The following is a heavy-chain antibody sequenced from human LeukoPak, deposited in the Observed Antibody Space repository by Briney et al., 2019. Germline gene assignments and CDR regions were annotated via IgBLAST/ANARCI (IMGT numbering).Heavy chain of an antibody. D-gene: IGHD3-22*01. CDR1: GYTFTSYG. Sequence: ASVKVSCKASGYTFTSYGISWVRQAPGQGLEWMGWISAYNGNTNYAQKLQGRVTMTTDTSTSTAYMELRGLRSDDTAVYYCTRDRITMIVGGNWFDPWGQGTLVTVSS. J-gene: IGHJ5*02. CDR3: TRDRITMIVGGNWFDP. V-gene: IGHV1-18*01. CDR2: ISAYNGNT.